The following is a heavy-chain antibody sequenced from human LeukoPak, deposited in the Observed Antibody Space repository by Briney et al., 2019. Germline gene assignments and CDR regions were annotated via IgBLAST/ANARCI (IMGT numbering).Heavy chain of an antibody. CDR1: GYTCTSYD. CDR2: MNPNSGNT. CDR3: ARSAAGGSYYFDY. V-gene: IGHV1-8*01. J-gene: IGHJ4*02. Sequence: GASVTASCKASGYTCTSYDINWVRQATGQGLEWMGWMNPNSGNTGYAQKFQGRVTMTRNTSISTAYMELSSLRSEDTAVYYCARSAAGGSYYFDYWGQGTLVTVSS. D-gene: IGHD6-13*01.